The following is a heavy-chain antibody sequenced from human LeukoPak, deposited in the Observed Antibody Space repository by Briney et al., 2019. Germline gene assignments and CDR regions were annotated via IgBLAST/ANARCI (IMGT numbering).Heavy chain of an antibody. D-gene: IGHD6-19*01. J-gene: IGHJ4*02. CDR2: ISYDGSNK. CDR1: GFTFSSYA. V-gene: IGHV3-30-3*01. Sequence: GGSLRLSCAASGFTFSSYAMHWVRQAPGKGLEWVAVISYDGSNKYYADSVKGRFTISRDNSKNTLYLQMNSLRAEDTAVYYCARELSTIAVAGPCYCRQGTLVTVSP. CDR3: ARELSTIAVAGPCY.